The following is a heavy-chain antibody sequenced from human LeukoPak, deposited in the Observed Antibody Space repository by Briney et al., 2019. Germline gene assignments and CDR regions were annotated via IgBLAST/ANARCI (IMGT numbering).Heavy chain of an antibody. J-gene: IGHJ4*02. CDR3: ARAGIAALRYFDY. V-gene: IGHV3-48*01. CDR1: GFTFSSYS. Sequence: GGSLRLSCAASGFTFSSYSMNWVRQAPGKGLEWVSYISSSSSTIYYADSVKGRFTISRDNVKNSLYLQMNSLRAEDTAVYYCARAGIAALRYFDYWGQGTLVTVSS. CDR2: ISSSSSTI. D-gene: IGHD6-13*01.